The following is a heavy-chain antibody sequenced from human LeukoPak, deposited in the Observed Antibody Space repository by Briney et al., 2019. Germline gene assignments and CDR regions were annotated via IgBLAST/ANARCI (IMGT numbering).Heavy chain of an antibody. J-gene: IGHJ4*02. D-gene: IGHD1-26*01. CDR3: AKDGWREPVGWDYFDY. V-gene: IGHV3-72*01. CDR1: GFTFSDHL. CDR2: IRGKRHSYTT. Sequence: GGSLRLSCAASGFTFSDHLMDWVRQAPGKGLEWVGRIRGKRHSYTTEYAASVKGRFTISRDDSKNSLYLQMNSLKTEDTAVYYCAKDGWREPVGWDYFDYWGQGTLVTVSS.